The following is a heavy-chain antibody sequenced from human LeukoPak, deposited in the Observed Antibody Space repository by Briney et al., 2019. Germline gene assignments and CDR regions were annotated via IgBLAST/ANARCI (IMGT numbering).Heavy chain of an antibody. V-gene: IGHV1-2*06. Sequence: ASVKVSCKASGYTFTGYYMNWVRQAPGQGLEWMGRINPNTGGTNYGQNFQGSVTMTRDTSITTVYMELSRLRSDDTAVYYCARVGDGLNDGFDIWGQGTMVTVSS. CDR1: GYTFTGYY. CDR2: INPNTGGT. CDR3: ARVGDGLNDGFDI. J-gene: IGHJ3*02. D-gene: IGHD5-24*01.